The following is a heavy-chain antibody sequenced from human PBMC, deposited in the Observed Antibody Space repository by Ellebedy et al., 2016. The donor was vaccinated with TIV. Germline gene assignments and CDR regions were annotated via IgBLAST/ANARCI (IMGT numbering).Heavy chain of an antibody. CDR1: GFTFSNYA. CDR2: LSGSGDAA. J-gene: IGHJ4*02. V-gene: IGHV3-23*01. Sequence: GESLKISCAAYGFTFSNYAMNWVRQGPGKGLEWVSSLSGSGDAAYYADSVKGRFTISRDNSKNTLYLQMNSLKASDTAVYYCAKEGGRGVVREWGQGTLVTVSP. D-gene: IGHD3-10*01. CDR3: AKEGGRGVVRE.